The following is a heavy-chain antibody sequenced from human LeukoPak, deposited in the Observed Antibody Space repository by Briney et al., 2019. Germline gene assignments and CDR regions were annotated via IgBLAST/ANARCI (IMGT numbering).Heavy chain of an antibody. CDR3: AKDTDSYDFWSGDYDY. CDR1: GFTFSSYG. CDR2: ISYDGSNK. D-gene: IGHD3-3*01. Sequence: RGSPLLSCAASGFTFSSYGMHWVRQAPGKGLEWVAVISYDGSNKYYADSVKGRFTISRDNSKNTLYLQMNSLRAEDTAVYYCAKDTDSYDFWSGDYDYWGQGSLV. J-gene: IGHJ4*02. V-gene: IGHV3-30*18.